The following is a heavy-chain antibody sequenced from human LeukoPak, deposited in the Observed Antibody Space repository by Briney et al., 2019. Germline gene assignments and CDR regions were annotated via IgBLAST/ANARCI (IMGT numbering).Heavy chain of an antibody. CDR2: IKKGGSER. D-gene: IGHD3-16*01. V-gene: IGHV3-7*01. Sequence: GGSLRLSCAASGFTFSIYWMSWVRQAPGKGLEWVPNIKKGGSERYYVDSVKGRFTISRDNAKNSLYLQMDSLRAEDTAVYYCVRVLGAYSNIYGPDFDYWGQGTLVTVSS. CDR3: VRVLGAYSNIYGPDFDY. J-gene: IGHJ4*02. CDR1: GFTFSIYW.